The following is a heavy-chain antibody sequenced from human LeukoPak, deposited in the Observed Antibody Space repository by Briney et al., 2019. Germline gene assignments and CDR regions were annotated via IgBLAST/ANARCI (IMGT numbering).Heavy chain of an antibody. CDR3: ARSLYYYDSSGNPPGYYYYGMDV. J-gene: IGHJ6*02. D-gene: IGHD3-22*01. Sequence: GGSLILSCAASGFTVSINYMSWVRQAPGKGLEWVSVIYSDGSTYYADSVKGRFTISRHNSKNTLYLQMNSLRAEDTAVYFCARSLYYYDSSGNPPGYYYYGMDVWGQGTTVTVSS. CDR1: GFTVSINY. V-gene: IGHV3-53*04. CDR2: IYSDGST.